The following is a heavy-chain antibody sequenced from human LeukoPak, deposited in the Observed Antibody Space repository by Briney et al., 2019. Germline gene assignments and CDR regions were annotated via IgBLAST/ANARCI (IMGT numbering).Heavy chain of an antibody. CDR2: IYHSGST. D-gene: IGHD3-10*01. CDR3: ARNVNKNMVPDV. J-gene: IGHJ6*04. Sequence: SETLSLTCAVSGYSISSGYYWGWIRQPPGKGLEWIGSIYHSGSTYYNPSLKSRVTISVDTSKNQFSLKLSSVTAADTALYYCARNVNKNMVPDVWGKGTTVTVSS. V-gene: IGHV4-38-2*01. CDR1: GYSISSGYY.